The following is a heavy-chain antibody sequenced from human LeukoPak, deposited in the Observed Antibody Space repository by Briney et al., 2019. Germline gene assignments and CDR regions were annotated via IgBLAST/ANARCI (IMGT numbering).Heavy chain of an antibody. CDR1: GYTFTSYD. Sequence: ASVKVSCKASGYTFTSYDINWVRQATGQGLEWMGWMNPNSGNTGYAQKFQGRVTMTRNTSINTAYMELSSLRSEDTAVYYCASYAGGERPYYDFWSGYYSPNYYYYMDVWGKGTTVTVSS. V-gene: IGHV1-8*01. CDR3: ASYAGGERPYYDFWSGYYSPNYYYYMDV. CDR2: MNPNSGNT. D-gene: IGHD3-3*01. J-gene: IGHJ6*03.